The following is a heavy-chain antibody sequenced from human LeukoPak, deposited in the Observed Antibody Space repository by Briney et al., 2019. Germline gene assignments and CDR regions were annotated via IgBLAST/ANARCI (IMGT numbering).Heavy chain of an antibody. V-gene: IGHV3-74*01. D-gene: IGHD2-21*01. CDR1: GFTFSSYW. Sequence: PGGALRLSCAASGFTFSSYWMHWVRQAPGKGLVWVSRTNSDGSSTSYADSVKGRFTISRDNAKNTLYLQMNSLRAEDTAVYYCASQGLIGLWGQGTLVTVSS. J-gene: IGHJ4*02. CDR3: ASQGLIGL. CDR2: TNSDGSST.